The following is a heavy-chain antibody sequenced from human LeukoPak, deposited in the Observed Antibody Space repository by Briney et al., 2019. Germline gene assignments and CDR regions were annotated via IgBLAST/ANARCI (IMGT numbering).Heavy chain of an antibody. CDR1: GFTFSDYY. J-gene: IGHJ4*02. V-gene: IGHV3-11*06. D-gene: IGHD3-10*01. CDR3: ARDMVRGGLTDY. CDR2: TSSSSSYT. Sequence: PGGSLRLPCAASGFTFSDYYMSWIRQAPGKGLEWVSYTSSSSSYTNYADSVKGRFTISRDNAKNSLYLQMNSLRAEDTAVYYCARDMVRGGLTDYWGQGTLVTVSS.